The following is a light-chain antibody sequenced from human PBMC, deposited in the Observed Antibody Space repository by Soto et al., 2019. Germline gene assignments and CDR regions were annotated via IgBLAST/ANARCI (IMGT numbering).Light chain of an antibody. J-gene: IGKJ2*01. CDR3: QQYNNWPFYT. CDR2: GAS. V-gene: IGKV3-15*01. Sequence: EIVMTQSPATLSVSPGERATPSCRASQSVSSNLAWYQQKPGQAPRLLIYGASTRATGIPARFSGSGSGTEFTLTISSLQSEDFAVYYCQQYNNWPFYTFGQGTKVDIK. CDR1: QSVSSN.